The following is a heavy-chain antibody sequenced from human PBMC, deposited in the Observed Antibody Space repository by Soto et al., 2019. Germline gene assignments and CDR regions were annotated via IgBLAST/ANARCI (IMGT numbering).Heavy chain of an antibody. V-gene: IGHV5-51*01. Sequence: PGESLKISCKHSGFNFPTFWIAWVRQMPGKGLEWMGTIYPDDSDTRYSPSFQGQVTISADKSISTAYLQWSSLKASDTAMYYCARLMGAIDTFDIWGQGTMVTVSS. CDR1: GFNFPTFW. D-gene: IGHD1-26*01. CDR3: ARLMGAIDTFDI. CDR2: IYPDDSDT. J-gene: IGHJ3*02.